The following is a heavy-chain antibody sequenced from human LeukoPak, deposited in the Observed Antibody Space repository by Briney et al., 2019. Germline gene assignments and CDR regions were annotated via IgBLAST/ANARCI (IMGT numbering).Heavy chain of an antibody. CDR1: GFTFKNYA. V-gene: IGHV3-30*02. J-gene: IGHJ6*03. CDR2: IRYDGSNK. Sequence: GGSLRLSCAASGFTFKNYAMHWVRQAPGKGLEWVAFIRYDGSNKYYADSVKGRFTISRDNSKNTLYLQMNSLRAEDTAVYYCAKDGSGSYYMDVWGKGTTVTISS. D-gene: IGHD3-10*01. CDR3: AKDGSGSYYMDV.